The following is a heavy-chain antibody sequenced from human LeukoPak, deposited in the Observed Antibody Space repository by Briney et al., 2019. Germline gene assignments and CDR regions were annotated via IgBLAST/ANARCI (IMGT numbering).Heavy chain of an antibody. Sequence: QPGGSLRLSCAASGFTVSSNYMSWVRQAPGKGLEWVSVIYSGGSTYYADSVKGRFTISRDNSKNTLYLQMNSLRAEATAVYYCARGMVRGVIDFLDYWGQGTLVTVSS. V-gene: IGHV3-66*02. J-gene: IGHJ4*02. D-gene: IGHD3-10*01. CDR1: GFTVSSNY. CDR2: IYSGGST. CDR3: ARGMVRGVIDFLDY.